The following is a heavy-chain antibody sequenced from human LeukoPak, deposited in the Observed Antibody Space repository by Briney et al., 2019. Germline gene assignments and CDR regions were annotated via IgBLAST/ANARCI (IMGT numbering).Heavy chain of an antibody. V-gene: IGHV3-33*01. CDR2: IWYDGSKK. CDR1: GFTFSSYG. J-gene: IGHJ6*02. Sequence: PGRSLRLSCAASGFTFSSYGMHWVRQAPGKGQEWVVVIWYDGSKKYYADSVKGRLTISRDNSKNTLYLQMNSLRAEDTAVYYCARDGRGMDVWGQGTTVTVSS. D-gene: IGHD1-1*01. CDR3: ARDGRGMDV.